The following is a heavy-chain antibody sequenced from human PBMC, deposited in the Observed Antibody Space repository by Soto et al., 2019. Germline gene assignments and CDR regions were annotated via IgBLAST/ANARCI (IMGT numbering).Heavy chain of an antibody. CDR3: TPG. J-gene: IGHJ4*02. Sequence: GGSLRLSCAASGLSFSIAWMTWVRQAPGKGLEWVGRIKSNTDGGTTDYAAPVKGRFTISRDDSKNTLYMEMNSLKIEDTATYRCTPGGGRGTLVTVSS. CDR1: GLSFSIAW. V-gene: IGHV3-15*01. CDR2: IKSNTDGGTT.